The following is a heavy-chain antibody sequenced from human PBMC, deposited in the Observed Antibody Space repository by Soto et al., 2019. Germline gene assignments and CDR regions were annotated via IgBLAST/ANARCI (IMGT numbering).Heavy chain of an antibody. CDR3: ARHQVGATPVIDY. J-gene: IGHJ4*02. CDR2: IYYSGST. CDR1: GGSISSSSYY. D-gene: IGHD1-26*01. V-gene: IGHV4-39*01. Sequence: QLQLQESGPGLVKPSETLSLTCTVSGGSISSSSYYWGWIRQPPGKGLEWIGSIYYSGSTYYNPSLQSRVXRSLAXXKNQFSLKLSSVTAADTAVYYCARHQVGATPVIDYWGQGTLVTVSS.